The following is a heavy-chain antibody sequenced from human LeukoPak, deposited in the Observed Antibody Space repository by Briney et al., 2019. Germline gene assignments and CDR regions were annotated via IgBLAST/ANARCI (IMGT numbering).Heavy chain of an antibody. V-gene: IGHV3-53*01. J-gene: IGHJ4*02. CDR1: RFTFSNYW. D-gene: IGHD5-24*01. CDR3: AREGEKGDGYNHGFDY. CDR2: VRKAGTT. Sequence: QPGGSLRLSCGASRFTFSNYWMSWVRQAPGKGLQWVAVVRKAGTTVYIDSVKGRFTISRDTSRNTLSLQMNSLRAEDTAVYYCAREGEKGDGYNHGFDYWGQGTMVTVSS.